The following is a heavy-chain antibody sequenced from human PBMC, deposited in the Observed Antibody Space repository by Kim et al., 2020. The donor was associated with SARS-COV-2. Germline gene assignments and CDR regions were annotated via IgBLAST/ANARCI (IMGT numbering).Heavy chain of an antibody. Sequence: SETLSLTCTVSGGSISSGDYYWSWIRQPPGKGLEWIGYIYYSGSTYYNPSLKSRVTISVDTSKNQFSLKLSSVTAADTAAYYCAEHTTRHAFDIWGQGTMVTVSS. D-gene: IGHD2-2*01. CDR3: AEHTTRHAFDI. J-gene: IGHJ3*02. V-gene: IGHV4-30-4*01. CDR1: GGSISSGDYY. CDR2: IYYSGST.